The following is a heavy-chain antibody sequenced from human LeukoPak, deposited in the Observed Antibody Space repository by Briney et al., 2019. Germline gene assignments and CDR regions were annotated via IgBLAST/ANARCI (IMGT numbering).Heavy chain of an antibody. J-gene: IGHJ4*02. CDR1: GFTFSSYW. Sequence: PGGSLRFSCAASGFTFSSYWMHWVRQAPGKGLVWVSRINSDGSSTSFADSVKGRFTISRENAKNTLHLQMNSLRAEDTAVYYCARGYYGFDYWGQGTLVTVSS. D-gene: IGHD3-10*01. CDR3: ARGYYGFDY. V-gene: IGHV3-74*01. CDR2: INSDGSST.